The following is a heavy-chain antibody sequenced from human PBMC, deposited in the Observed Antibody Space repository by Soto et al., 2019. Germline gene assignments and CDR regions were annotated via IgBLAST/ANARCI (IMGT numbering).Heavy chain of an antibody. CDR1: GFTFSDYY. J-gene: IGHJ5*02. CDR3: ARVIEMATTNWFDP. CDR2: ISSSGSTI. V-gene: IGHV3-11*01. D-gene: IGHD5-12*01. Sequence: PGGSLRLSCAASGFTFSDYYMSWIRQAPGKGLEWVSYISSSGSTIYYADSVKGRFTISRDNAKNSLYLQMNSLRAEDTAVYYCARVIEMATTNWFDPWGQGTLVTVSS.